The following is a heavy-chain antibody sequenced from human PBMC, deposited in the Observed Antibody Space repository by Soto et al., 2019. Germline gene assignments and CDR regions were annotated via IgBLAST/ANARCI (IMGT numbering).Heavy chain of an antibody. J-gene: IGHJ4*02. CDR1: GFSFGGYA. V-gene: IGHV3-23*01. CDR3: TKGSRGYTNYFFDS. Sequence: GGSLRLSCAASGFSFGGYAMIWVRQAPGKGLEWVAAISGSGASSFFADSVRGRFVISRDNSQNTVFLQMSNLRAEDTAMYYCTKGSRGYTNYFFDSWGLGTLVTVSS. D-gene: IGHD6-25*01. CDR2: ISGSGASS.